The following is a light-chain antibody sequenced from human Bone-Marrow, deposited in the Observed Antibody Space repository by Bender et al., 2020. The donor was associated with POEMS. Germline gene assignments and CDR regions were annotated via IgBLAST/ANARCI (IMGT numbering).Light chain of an antibody. CDR2: NNS. J-gene: IGLJ3*02. Sequence: QSVLTQPPSASGTPGQRVTISCSGSSSKFGSYPVNWYQQLPGAAPKLVIFNNSQRPSGVPDRFSGSNSGTSDSLAISGLLSDDEADFYCATWDDSLNGWVFGGGTKLTVL. CDR3: ATWDDSLNGWV. CDR1: SSKFGSYP. V-gene: IGLV1-44*01.